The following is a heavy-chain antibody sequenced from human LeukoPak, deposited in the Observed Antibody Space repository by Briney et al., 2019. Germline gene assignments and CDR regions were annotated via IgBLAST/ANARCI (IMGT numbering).Heavy chain of an antibody. J-gene: IGHJ4*02. Sequence: ASVKVSCKASAYTFTAYYIHWVRQAPGQGLEWMGWIHPDTGGTSYPQKLQGRVTMTTDTSTSTAYMELRSLRSDDTAVYYCARDGGPRITMVREFDYWGQGTLVTVSS. D-gene: IGHD3-10*01. V-gene: IGHV1-2*02. CDR2: IHPDTGGT. CDR3: ARDGGPRITMVREFDY. CDR1: AYTFTAYY.